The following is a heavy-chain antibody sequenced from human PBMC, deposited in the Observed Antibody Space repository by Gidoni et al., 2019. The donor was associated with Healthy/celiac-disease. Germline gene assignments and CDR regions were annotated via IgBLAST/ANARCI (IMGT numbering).Heavy chain of an antibody. D-gene: IGHD2-15*01. CDR3: ARVGGSGGRGKWFDP. V-gene: IGHV4-39*07. CDR2: IYYSGST. CDR1: GGSISSSSYY. Sequence: QLQLLESGPGLVKPSETLSLTCTVSGGSISSSSYYWGWIRQPPGKGLEWIGSIYYSGSTYYNPSLKSRVTISVDTSKNQFSLKLSSVTAADTAVYYCARVGGSGGRGKWFDPWGQGTLVTVSS. J-gene: IGHJ5*02.